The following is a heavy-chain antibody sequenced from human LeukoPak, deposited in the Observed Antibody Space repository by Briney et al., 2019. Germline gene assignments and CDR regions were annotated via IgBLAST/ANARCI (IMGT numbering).Heavy chain of an antibody. CDR1: GYTFTDYY. Sequence: ASVKVSCKVSGYTFTDYYMHWVQQAPGKGLEWMGLVDPEDGETIYAEKFQGRVTITTDESTSTAYMELSSLRSEDTAVYYCARELYSNLFDYWGQGTLVTDSS. CDR3: ARELYSNLFDY. J-gene: IGHJ4*02. CDR2: VDPEDGET. V-gene: IGHV1-69-2*01. D-gene: IGHD4-11*01.